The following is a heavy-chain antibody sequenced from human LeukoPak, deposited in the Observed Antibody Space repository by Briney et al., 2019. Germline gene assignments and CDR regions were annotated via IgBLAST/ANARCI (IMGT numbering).Heavy chain of an antibody. CDR3: ARWIEEPSVISGLHEYYFDY. J-gene: IGHJ4*02. Sequence: SETLSLTCTVSGGSISSGDYYWSWIRQPPGKGLEWIGYIYYSGSTYYNPSLKSRVTISVDTSKNQFSLKLSSVTAADTAVYYCARWIEEPSVISGLHEYYFDYWGQGTLVTVSS. D-gene: IGHD5-12*01. V-gene: IGHV4-30-4*08. CDR1: GGSISSGDYY. CDR2: IYYSGST.